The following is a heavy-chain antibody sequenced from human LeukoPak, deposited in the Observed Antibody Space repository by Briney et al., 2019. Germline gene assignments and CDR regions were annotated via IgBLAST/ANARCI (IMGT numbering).Heavy chain of an antibody. V-gene: IGHV3-30*18. D-gene: IGHD2-15*01. Sequence: GRSLRLSCAASGFTFSSYGMHWVRQAPGKGLEWVAVISYDGSNKYYADSVKGRFTISRDNSKNTLYLQMNSLRAEDTAVYYCAKLPMGYCSGGSCYRIDYWGQGTLVTVSS. CDR2: ISYDGSNK. J-gene: IGHJ4*02. CDR1: GFTFSSYG. CDR3: AKLPMGYCSGGSCYRIDY.